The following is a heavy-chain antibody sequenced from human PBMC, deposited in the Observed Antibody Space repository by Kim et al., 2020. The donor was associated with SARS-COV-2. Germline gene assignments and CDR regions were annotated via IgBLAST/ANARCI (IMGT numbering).Heavy chain of an antibody. D-gene: IGHD6-13*01. Sequence: SVKGRFTIARDNAKNSLYLQMNSLRAEDTAGYYCAREGRSSWPKSNWFDPWGQGTLVTVSS. V-gene: IGHV3-21*01. J-gene: IGHJ5*02. CDR3: AREGRSSWPKSNWFDP.